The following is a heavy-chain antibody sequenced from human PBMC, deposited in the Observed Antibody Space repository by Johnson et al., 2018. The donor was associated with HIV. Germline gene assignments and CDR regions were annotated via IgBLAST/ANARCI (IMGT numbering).Heavy chain of an antibody. CDR3: AKDGSGNVRGALDI. CDR1: GFTFSSYA. CDR2: ISYDGGNK. D-gene: IGHD3-10*02. V-gene: IGHV3-30*04. J-gene: IGHJ3*02. Sequence: QVLLVESGGGVVQPGRSLRLSCAASGFTFSSYAMHWVRQAPGKGLEWVAVISYDGGNKYYADSVKGRFTISRDNSKNTLYLQMNSLRVEDTALYYCAKDGSGNVRGALDIWGQGTMVTVSS.